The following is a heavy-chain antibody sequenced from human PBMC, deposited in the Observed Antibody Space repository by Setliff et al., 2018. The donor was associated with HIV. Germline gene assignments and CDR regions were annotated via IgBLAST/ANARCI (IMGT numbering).Heavy chain of an antibody. CDR3: ARKFRPGHGVDV. CDR2: INTDGSSA. CDR1: GFTFSNSW. J-gene: IGHJ6*02. Sequence: GGSLRLSCAASGFTFSNSWMHWVRQAPGKGLVWVSRINTDGSSATYADSVKGRFTNSRDNAKNTLYLQMDSPRAEDTAIYYCARKFRPGHGVDVWGQGTTVTVSS. V-gene: IGHV3-74*03. D-gene: IGHD3-10*01.